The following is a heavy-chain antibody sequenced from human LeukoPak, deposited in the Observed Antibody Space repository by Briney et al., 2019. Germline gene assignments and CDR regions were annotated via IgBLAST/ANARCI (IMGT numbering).Heavy chain of an antibody. V-gene: IGHV4-31*03. J-gene: IGHJ4*02. D-gene: IGHD3-22*01. Sequence: SETLSLTCTVSGGSISSGGYYWSWIRQHPGKGLEWIGYIYYSGSTYYNPSLKSRVTISVDTSKNQFSLKLSSVTAADTAVYYCAREGVYDSSGYYHRQFDYWGQGTLVTASS. CDR2: IYYSGST. CDR3: AREGVYDSSGYYHRQFDY. CDR1: GGSISSGGYY.